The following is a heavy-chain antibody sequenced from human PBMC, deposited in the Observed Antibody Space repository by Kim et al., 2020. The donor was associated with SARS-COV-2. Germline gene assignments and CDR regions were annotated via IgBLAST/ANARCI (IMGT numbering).Heavy chain of an antibody. CDR2: ISAYNGNT. J-gene: IGHJ4*02. CDR3: ARDIRHILTGYQLDY. D-gene: IGHD3-9*01. Sequence: ASVKVSCKASGYTFTSYGISWVRQAPGQGLAWMGCISAYNGNTNYAQKLQGRVTMTTDTSTSTAYMELRSLRSDDTAVYYCARDIRHILTGYQLDYWGQGTLVTVSS. CDR1: GYTFTSYG. V-gene: IGHV1-18*04.